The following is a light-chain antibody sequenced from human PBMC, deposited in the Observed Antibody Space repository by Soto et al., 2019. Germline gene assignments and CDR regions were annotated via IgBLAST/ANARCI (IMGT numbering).Light chain of an antibody. CDR1: SSNIGTNT. V-gene: IGLV1-44*01. J-gene: IGLJ2*01. CDR3: AAWDVSLVV. CDR2: SDN. Sequence: QSVLTQPPSASGTPGQRVTISCSGSSSNIGTNTVIWYQQLPGAAPKLLIYSDNQRPSGVPDRFSGSKSGTSASLAISGLQSGDEANFFCAAWDVSLVVFGGGTKVPVL.